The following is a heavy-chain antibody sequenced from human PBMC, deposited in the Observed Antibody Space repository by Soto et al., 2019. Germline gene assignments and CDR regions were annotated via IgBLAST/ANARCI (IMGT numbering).Heavy chain of an antibody. D-gene: IGHD3-22*01. Sequence: PGESLKISCKGSGYSFTSYWIGWVRQIPGKGLEWMGIIYPGDSDTRYSPSFQGQVTISADKSISTAYLQRSSLKAADTAMYYCVRQVALDSSNIYSDYSRQGTLVTV. CDR2: IYPGDSDT. J-gene: IGHJ4*02. V-gene: IGHV5-51*01. CDR1: GYSFTSYW. CDR3: VRQVALDSSNIYSDY.